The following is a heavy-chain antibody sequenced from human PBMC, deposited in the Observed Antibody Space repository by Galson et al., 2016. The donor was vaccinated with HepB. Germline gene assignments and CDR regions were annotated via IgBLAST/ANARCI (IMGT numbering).Heavy chain of an antibody. D-gene: IGHD2-15*01. Sequence: SLRLSCAASGFSFSSYGMHWVRQAPGKGLEWVAVIWDDGSNKYYADSVKGRFTISRDNYKNTLYLQMNSLRAEDTAVYYCARGNTCSGGACYLDYWGQGTLVTV. J-gene: IGHJ4*02. CDR1: GFSFSSYG. CDR2: IWDDGSNK. V-gene: IGHV3-33*01. CDR3: ARGNTCSGGACYLDY.